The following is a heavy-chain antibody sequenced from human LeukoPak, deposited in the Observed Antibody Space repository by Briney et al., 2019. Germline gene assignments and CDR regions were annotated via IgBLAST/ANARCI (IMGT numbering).Heavy chain of an antibody. V-gene: IGHV1-2*06. CDR1: GYTFTGYY. CDR2: INPNSGGT. J-gene: IGHJ4*02. D-gene: IGHD6-19*01. Sequence: ASVKVSCKASGYTFTGYYMHWVRQAPGQGLEWMGRINPNSGGTNYAQKFQGRVTMTRDASTSTAYMELSRLRSYDTAVYYCARGDPFRLGYVDCWGRGRMVAVSS. CDR3: ARGDPFRLGYVDC.